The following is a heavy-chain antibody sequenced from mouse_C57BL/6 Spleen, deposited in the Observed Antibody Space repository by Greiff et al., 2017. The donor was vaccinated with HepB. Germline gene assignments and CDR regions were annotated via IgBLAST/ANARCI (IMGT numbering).Heavy chain of an antibody. Sequence: VQLQESGPGLVQPSQSLSITCTVSGFSLTSYGVHWVRQSPGKGLEWLGVIWSGGSTDYNAAFISRLSISKDNSKSQVFFKMNSLQADDTAIYYCARAGSSYGWYFDVWGTVTTVTVSS. V-gene: IGHV2-2*01. CDR2: IWSGGST. D-gene: IGHD1-1*01. CDR3: ARAGSSYGWYFDV. CDR1: GFSLTSYG. J-gene: IGHJ1*03.